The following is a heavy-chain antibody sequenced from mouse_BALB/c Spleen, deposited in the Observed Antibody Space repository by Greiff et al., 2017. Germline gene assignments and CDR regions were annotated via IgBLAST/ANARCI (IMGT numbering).Heavy chain of an antibody. J-gene: IGHJ3*01. CDR3: ARSSYDGFAY. Sequence: DVQLQESGGGLVQPGGSRKLSCAASGFTFSSFGMHWVRQAPEKGLEWVAYISSGSSTIYYADTVKGRFTISRDNPKNTLFLQMTSLRSEDTAMYYCARSSYDGFAYWGQGTLVTVSA. D-gene: IGHD2-3*01. CDR2: ISSGSSTI. CDR1: GFTFSSFG. V-gene: IGHV5-17*02.